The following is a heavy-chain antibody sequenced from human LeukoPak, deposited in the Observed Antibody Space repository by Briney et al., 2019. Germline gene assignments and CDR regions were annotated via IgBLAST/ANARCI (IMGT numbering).Heavy chain of an antibody. D-gene: IGHD2-2*01. CDR2: INPNTGGT. V-gene: IGHV1-2*02. CDR3: ARLVVVPTARWFGH. Sequence: ASVPVSSKASGYTFTAYYIHWVRQAPGQGLEWMGWINPNTGGTNYAQKFQGRVTMTRDTSISAASMELSRLRSDDTAVYYCARLVVVPTARWFGHWHQGTLVTVSS. J-gene: IGHJ5*02. CDR1: GYTFTAYY.